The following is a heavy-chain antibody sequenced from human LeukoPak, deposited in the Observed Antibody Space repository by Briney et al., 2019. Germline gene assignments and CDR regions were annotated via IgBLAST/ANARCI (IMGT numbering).Heavy chain of an antibody. J-gene: IGHJ6*03. V-gene: IGHV4-34*01. Sequence: SETLSLTCAVYGGSFSGYYWSWIRQPPGKGLEWIGEINHSGSTNYNPSLKSRVTISVDTSKNQFSLKLSPVTAADTAVYYCARSIVVVPAAMGDYYYYYMDVWGKGTTVTVSS. CDR2: INHSGST. D-gene: IGHD2-2*01. CDR3: ARSIVVVPAAMGDYYYYYMDV. CDR1: GGSFSGYY.